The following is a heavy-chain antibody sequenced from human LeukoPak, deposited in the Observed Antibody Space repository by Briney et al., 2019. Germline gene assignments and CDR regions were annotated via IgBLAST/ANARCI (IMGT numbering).Heavy chain of an antibody. CDR3: ARGGAWPYYDILTGSGPYYYYGMDV. J-gene: IGHJ6*02. CDR2: MNPNSGNT. V-gene: IGHV1-8*01. D-gene: IGHD3-9*01. Sequence: ASVKVSCKASGYTFTGYDINWVRQATGQGLEWMGWMNPNSGNTGYAQKFQGRVTMTRNTSISTAYMELSSLRSEDTAVYYCARGGAWPYYDILTGSGPYYYYGMDVWGQGTTVTVSS. CDR1: GYTFTGYD.